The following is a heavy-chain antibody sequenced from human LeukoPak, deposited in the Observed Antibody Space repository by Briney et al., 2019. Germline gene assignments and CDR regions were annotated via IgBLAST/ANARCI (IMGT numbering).Heavy chain of an antibody. J-gene: IGHJ5*02. V-gene: IGHV1-69*13. CDR2: IIPIFGTA. CDR1: GGTFSNYT. Sequence: ASVKVSCKASGGTFSNYTISWVRQAPGQGLEWMGGIIPIFGTANYAQKFQGRVTITADESTSTAYMGLSSLRSEDTAVYYCAKIYCSSNSCYDGRGWFDPWGQGTLVTVSS. D-gene: IGHD2-2*01. CDR3: AKIYCSSNSCYDGRGWFDP.